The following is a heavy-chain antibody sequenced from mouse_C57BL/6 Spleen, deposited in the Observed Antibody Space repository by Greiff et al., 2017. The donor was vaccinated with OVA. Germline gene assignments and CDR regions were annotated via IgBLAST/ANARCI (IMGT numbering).Heavy chain of an antibody. V-gene: IGHV1-69*01. CDR2: IDPSDSYT. Sequence: VQLQQPGAELVMPGASVKLSCKASGYTFTSYWMHWVKQRPGQGLEWIGEIDPSDSYTNYNQKFKGKSTLTVDKSSSTAYMQLSSLTSEDSAVYYCARDYYGSSYGLAYWGQGTLVTVSA. J-gene: IGHJ3*01. D-gene: IGHD1-1*01. CDR1: GYTFTSYW. CDR3: ARDYYGSSYGLAY.